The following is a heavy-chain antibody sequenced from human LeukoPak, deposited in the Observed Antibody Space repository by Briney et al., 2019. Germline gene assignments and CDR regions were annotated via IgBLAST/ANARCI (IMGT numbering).Heavy chain of an antibody. J-gene: IGHJ4*02. V-gene: IGHV3-21*03. Sequence: GGSLRLSCAASGLTCSSYSMNWVRQAPGKGLEWVSSISSSSSYIYYADSVKGRFTISRDNAKNSVYLQVNSLRAEDTAVYYCTASTGFGKYFDYWGQGILVTVSS. D-gene: IGHD2-21*02. CDR3: TASTGFGKYFDY. CDR1: GLTCSSYS. CDR2: ISSSSSYI.